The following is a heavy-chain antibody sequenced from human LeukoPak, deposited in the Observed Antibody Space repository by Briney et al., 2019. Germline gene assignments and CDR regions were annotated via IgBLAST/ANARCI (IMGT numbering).Heavy chain of an antibody. CDR2: ISGSGGST. Sequence: SGGSLRLSCSVSGFSLSMYWMAWVRQAPGKGLEWVSAISGSGGSTYYADSVKGRFTISRDNSKNTLYLQMNSLRAEDTAVYYCAKVSVVHTYYYDSSGYYYWGQGTLVTVSS. J-gene: IGHJ4*02. CDR3: AKVSVVHTYYYDSSGYYY. D-gene: IGHD3-22*01. V-gene: IGHV3-23*01. CDR1: GFSLSMYW.